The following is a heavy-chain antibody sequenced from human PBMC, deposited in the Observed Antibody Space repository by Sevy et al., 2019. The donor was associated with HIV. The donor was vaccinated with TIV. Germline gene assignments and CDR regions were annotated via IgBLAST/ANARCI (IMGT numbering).Heavy chain of an antibody. J-gene: IGHJ4*02. D-gene: IGHD6-13*01. Sequence: GGSLRLSCAASGFTFSSYAMSWVCQAPGKGLESVSAISGSGGSTYYADSVKGRFTISRDNSKNTLYLQMNSLRAEDTAVYYCANTGSSSWRIGVFDYWGQGTLVTVSS. CDR3: ANTGSSSWRIGVFDY. CDR2: ISGSGGST. V-gene: IGHV3-23*01. CDR1: GFTFSSYA.